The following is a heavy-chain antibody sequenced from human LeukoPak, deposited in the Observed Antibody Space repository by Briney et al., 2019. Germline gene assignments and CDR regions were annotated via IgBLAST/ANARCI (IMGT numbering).Heavy chain of an antibody. V-gene: IGHV4-39*07. CDR2: IFNSGST. D-gene: IGHD5-18*01. Sequence: SETLSLTCTVSGGSISSSNYYWGWIRQPPGKGLEWIGYIFNSGSTYYNPSLKSRVTISVDKSKNQLSLELISVTAADTAVYYCARDVGTALVTGDYWGQGTLVTVSS. J-gene: IGHJ4*02. CDR3: ARDVGTALVTGDY. CDR1: GGSISSSNYY.